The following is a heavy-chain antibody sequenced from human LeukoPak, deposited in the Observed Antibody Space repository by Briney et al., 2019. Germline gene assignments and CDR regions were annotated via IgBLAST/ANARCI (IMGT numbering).Heavy chain of an antibody. D-gene: IGHD2-2*01. Sequence: GGSLRLSCAASGFTFSSYAMSWARQAPGKGLEWVSAISGSGGSTYYADSVKGRFTTSRDNSKNTLYLQMNSLRAEDTAVYYCAKGPDQLLPFDYWGQGTLVTVSS. CDR3: AKGPDQLLPFDY. CDR2: ISGSGGST. J-gene: IGHJ4*02. V-gene: IGHV3-23*01. CDR1: GFTFSSYA.